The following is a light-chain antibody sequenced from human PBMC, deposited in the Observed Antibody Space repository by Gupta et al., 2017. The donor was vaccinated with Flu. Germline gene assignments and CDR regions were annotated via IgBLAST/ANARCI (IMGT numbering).Light chain of an antibody. J-gene: IGKJ1*01. CDR2: KAS. Sequence: DIQMTQSPSTLSASVGDRVTITCRASQSISSWLAWYQQKPGKAPKLLIYKASRVESGVPSRFSGSGSGTEFTLTISSRQPDDFANYYCQHENSSPWTFGQGTXVEIK. CDR1: QSISSW. V-gene: IGKV1-5*03. CDR3: QHENSSPWT.